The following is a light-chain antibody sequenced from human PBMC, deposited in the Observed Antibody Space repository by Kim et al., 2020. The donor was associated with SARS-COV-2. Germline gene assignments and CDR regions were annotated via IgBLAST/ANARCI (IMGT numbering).Light chain of an antibody. CDR2: WAS. Sequence: DIVMTQSPDSLAVSLGERATINCKSSQSVLYSSNNKNYLAWYQQKPGQPPKLLIYWASTRESGVPDRFSGSGSGTDFTLTISSLQAEDVAVYYCQQYYSTPRTFGQGTKGDIK. J-gene: IGKJ1*01. CDR3: QQYYSTPRT. CDR1: QSVLYSSNNKNY. V-gene: IGKV4-1*01.